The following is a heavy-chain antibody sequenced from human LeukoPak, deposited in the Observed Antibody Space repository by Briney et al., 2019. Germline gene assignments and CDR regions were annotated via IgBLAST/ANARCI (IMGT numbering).Heavy chain of an antibody. V-gene: IGHV1-2*02. D-gene: IGHD2-15*01. Sequence: WVKVSCKASGYTFTGYYMHWVRQAPGQGLEWMGWINPSSGGTSYDQKFQGRVTMTRDTSISTAYMELSRLRSDDTAVYYCARVIAVDIVVVVAATATGGGWFDPWGQGTLVTVSS. CDR2: INPSSGGT. CDR3: ARVIAVDIVVVVAATATGGGWFDP. CDR1: GYTFTGYY. J-gene: IGHJ5*02.